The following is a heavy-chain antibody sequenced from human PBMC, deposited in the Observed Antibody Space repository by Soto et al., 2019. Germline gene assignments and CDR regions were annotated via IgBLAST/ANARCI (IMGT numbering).Heavy chain of an antibody. CDR1: GFTFGNYF. V-gene: IGHV3-23*01. Sequence: EVQLLESGGGLVQPGESLRLSCAASGFTFGNYFMNWVRQAPGKGLEWVSDISSNGGRTHYADSVRGRFTISRANSRDTLYLQMSSLRAEDTALYYCAKDLHWYGMDVWGQGTTVTVSS. J-gene: IGHJ6*02. CDR2: ISSNGGRT. CDR3: AKDLHWYGMDV. D-gene: IGHD1-1*01.